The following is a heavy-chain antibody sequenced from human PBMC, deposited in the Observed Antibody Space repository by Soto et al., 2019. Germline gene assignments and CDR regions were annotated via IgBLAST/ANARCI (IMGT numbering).Heavy chain of an antibody. CDR2: IIPIFGTA. CDR3: ARHPGRPYYYYGMDV. CDR1: GGTFSTYA. D-gene: IGHD2-15*01. Sequence: QVQLVQSGAEVKKPGSSVKVSCKASGGTFSTYAISWVRQAPGQGLEWMGGIIPIFGTADYAQKFQGRVTXTXXXSXXTAYMELSSPRSQDTAVYYCARHPGRPYYYYGMDVWGQGTTVTVSS. V-gene: IGHV1-69*05. J-gene: IGHJ6*02.